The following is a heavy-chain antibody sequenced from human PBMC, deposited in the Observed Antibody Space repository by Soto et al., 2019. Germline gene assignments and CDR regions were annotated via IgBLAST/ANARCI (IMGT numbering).Heavy chain of an antibody. CDR1: GFTFGSYA. D-gene: IGHD2-2*01. CDR2: LGGNGSTT. CDR3: ARARRPSLNSFYYMDF. J-gene: IGHJ6*03. V-gene: IGHV3-23*01. Sequence: EVQLLESGGGLVQPGGSLRLSCVVSGFTFGSYAMSWVRQAPGKGPEWVAILGGNGSTTYYADSVKGRFTISGDKSKSTLFLQMNSLRADDTGVYYCARARRPSLNSFYYMDFWGRGTSVTVSS.